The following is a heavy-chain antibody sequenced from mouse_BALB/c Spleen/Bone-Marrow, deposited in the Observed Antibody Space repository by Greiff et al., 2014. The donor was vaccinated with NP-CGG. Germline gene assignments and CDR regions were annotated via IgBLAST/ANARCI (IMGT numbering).Heavy chain of an antibody. V-gene: IGHV1S41*01. CDR2: IAPGSGNT. CDR1: GYTFTSYW. CDR3: ARSPMITESYAMDY. J-gene: IGHJ4*01. D-gene: IGHD2-4*01. Sequence: DLVKPGASVKLSCKASGYTFTSYWINWIKQRPGQGLEWIGRIAPGSGNTYYNEMFKGKATLTVDTSSSTAYIQLSSLSSEDSPVYFCARSPMITESYAMDYWGQEPQSPSPQ.